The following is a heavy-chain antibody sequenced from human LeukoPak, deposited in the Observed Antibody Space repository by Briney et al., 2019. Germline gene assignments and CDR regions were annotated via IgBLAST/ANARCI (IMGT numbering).Heavy chain of an antibody. Sequence: PSETLSLTCTVSGGSVSSHYWNWIRQPAGKGLEWIGRIYNGGSTNYNPSLESRVTMSLDRSKNQFSLKLTSVTAADTAVYYCANSISMDFQYWGQGTLVTVSS. J-gene: IGHJ4*02. CDR2: IYNGGST. D-gene: IGHD2/OR15-2a*01. V-gene: IGHV4-4*07. CDR1: GGSVSSHY. CDR3: ANSISMDFQY.